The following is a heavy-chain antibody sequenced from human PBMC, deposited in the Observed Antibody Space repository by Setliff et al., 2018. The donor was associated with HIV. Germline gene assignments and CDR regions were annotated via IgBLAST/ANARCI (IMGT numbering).Heavy chain of an antibody. J-gene: IGHJ3*02. V-gene: IGHV4-39*01. D-gene: IGHD3-3*01. Sequence: SETLSLTCTVSGGSFTSRSYYWGWIHQPPGKGLEWIGSIFYSGITYYNPSLKSRVTISVDTSKNQFSLNLTSVTAADTAVYYCARSKTFYDFWGGYYTHGAFKIWGLGTMVTVSS. CDR3: ARSKTFYDFWGGYYTHGAFKI. CDR1: GGSFTSRSYY. CDR2: IFYSGIT.